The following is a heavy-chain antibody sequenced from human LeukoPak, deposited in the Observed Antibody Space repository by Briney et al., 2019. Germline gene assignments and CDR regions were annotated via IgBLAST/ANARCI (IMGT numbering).Heavy chain of an antibody. CDR3: ARLFGGGGNGWYYYFNY. J-gene: IGHJ4*02. CDR2: IYPGDSDT. Sequence: GESLKVSCKGSGYSFTSYWIGWVRQMPGKGLEWMGIIYPGDSDTRYSPSFQGQVTISADKSISTAYLQWSSLKASDTAMYYCARLFGGGGNGWYYYFNYWGQGTLVTVSS. D-gene: IGHD6-19*01. CDR1: GYSFTSYW. V-gene: IGHV5-51*01.